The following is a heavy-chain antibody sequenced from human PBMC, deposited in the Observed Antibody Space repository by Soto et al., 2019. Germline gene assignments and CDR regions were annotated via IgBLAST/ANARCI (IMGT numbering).Heavy chain of an antibody. Sequence: QVQLVQSGAEVKKPGSSVKVSCKASGDTVSNFAIIWVRQAPGQGLEWMGGIIPTFGTTDYAQSFQGRVSLTADESTHTAYLELYSPRSEDTAIYFCARVDTSLFEGGEWFDPWGQGTLITVSS. D-gene: IGHD5-18*01. CDR3: ARVDTSLFEGGEWFDP. V-gene: IGHV1-69*01. CDR2: IIPTFGTT. CDR1: GDTVSNFA. J-gene: IGHJ5*02.